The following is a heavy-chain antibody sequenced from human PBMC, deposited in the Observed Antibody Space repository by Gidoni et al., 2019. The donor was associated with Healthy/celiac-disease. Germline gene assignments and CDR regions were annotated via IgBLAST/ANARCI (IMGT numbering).Heavy chain of an antibody. CDR2: ISYDGSNK. CDR3: ARGTKMATTSHFDY. V-gene: IGHV3-30-3*01. Sequence: QVQLVESGGGVVQPGRSLRLSCAASGFTFSSDAMHWVRQAPGKGLEWVAVISYDGSNKYYADSVKGRFTISRDNSKNTLYLQMNSLRAEDTAVYYCARGTKMATTSHFDYWGQGTLVTVAS. CDR1: GFTFSSDA. J-gene: IGHJ4*02. D-gene: IGHD5-12*01.